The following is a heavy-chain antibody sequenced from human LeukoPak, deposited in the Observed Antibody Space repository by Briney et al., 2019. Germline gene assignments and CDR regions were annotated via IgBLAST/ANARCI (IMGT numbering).Heavy chain of an antibody. J-gene: IGHJ4*02. CDR3: AKDLTMIVVALFDY. V-gene: IGHV3-9*01. Sequence: PGSSLRLSCAASGFTFDDYAMHWVRQAPGKGLKWVSGISWNSGSIGYADSVKGRFTISRDNSKNTLYLQMNSLRAEDTAVYYCAKDLTMIVVALFDYWGQGTLVTVSS. CDR1: GFTFDDYA. D-gene: IGHD3-22*01. CDR2: ISWNSGSI.